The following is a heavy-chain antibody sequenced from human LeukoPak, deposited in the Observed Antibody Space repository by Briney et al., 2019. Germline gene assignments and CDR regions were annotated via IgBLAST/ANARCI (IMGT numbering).Heavy chain of an antibody. V-gene: IGHV3-48*03. D-gene: IGHD5/OR15-5a*01. Sequence: GGSLRLSCAASGFTFRSFEMNWVRQAPGKGLECLSYISGDGTTIQYADSVKGRFTISRDNANNSLYLQMNSLRVEDTAVYYCARVSMVYDDAFDIWGQGTMVTVSS. CDR3: ARVSMVYDDAFDI. CDR1: GFTFRSFE. J-gene: IGHJ3*02. CDR2: ISGDGTTI.